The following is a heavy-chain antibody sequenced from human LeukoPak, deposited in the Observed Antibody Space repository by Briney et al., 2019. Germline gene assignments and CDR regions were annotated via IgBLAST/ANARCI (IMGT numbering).Heavy chain of an antibody. CDR1: GYTFTGYA. CDR3: AKKVRGPSHPLDF. Sequence: ASVKVSCKAAGYTFTGYAIHWVRQGPGQGLEWMGWINPEKRDTGYAHKSQGRVTMTSDTSISTAYMELSSLRSDDTAVYYCAKKVRGPSHPLDFWGQGTLVTVSS. CDR2: INPEKRDT. D-gene: IGHD5-12*01. V-gene: IGHV1-2*02. J-gene: IGHJ4*02.